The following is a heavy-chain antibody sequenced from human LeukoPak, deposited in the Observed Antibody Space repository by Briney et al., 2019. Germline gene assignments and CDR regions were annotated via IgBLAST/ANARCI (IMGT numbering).Heavy chain of an antibody. V-gene: IGHV1-2*02. J-gene: IGHJ1*01. CDR2: INPNSGGT. D-gene: IGHD2-2*01. CDR3: ARDSVVVVPAAISEYFQH. CDR1: GYTFTGYY. Sequence: GASVKVSCKASGYTFTGYYMHWVRQAPGQGLEWVGWINPNSGGTNYAQKFQGRVTMTRDTSISTAYMELSRLRSDDTAVYYCARDSVVVVPAAISEYFQHWGQGTLVTVSS.